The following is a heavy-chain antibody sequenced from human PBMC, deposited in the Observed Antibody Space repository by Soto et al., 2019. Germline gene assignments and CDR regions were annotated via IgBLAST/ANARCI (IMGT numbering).Heavy chain of an antibody. D-gene: IGHD1-7*01. V-gene: IGHV3-74*01. J-gene: IGHJ5*01. CDR3: ARDNWNSS. CDR2: IHNDGSTT. CDR1: GFTFSSYW. Sequence: EVQLVESGGGLVQPGGSVRLSCAASGFTFSSYWMHWVRQAPGKGLMWVSRIHNDGSTTRYADSVKGRFTISRDNAKNTLYRQMSSLRVEDTAVYYCARDNWNSSWGQGTLVTVSP.